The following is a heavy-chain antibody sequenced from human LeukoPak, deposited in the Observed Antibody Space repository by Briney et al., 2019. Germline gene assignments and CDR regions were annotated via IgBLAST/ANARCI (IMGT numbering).Heavy chain of an antibody. J-gene: IGHJ6*03. D-gene: IGHD3-22*01. V-gene: IGHV4-61*02. CDR2: IYTSGST. CDR3: ARARLDSSGYYQPRGYYYYMDV. CDR1: GGSISGGSYY. Sequence: SETLSLTCTVSGGSISGGSYYWSWIRQPAGKGLEWIGRIYTSGSTNYNPSLKSRVTMSVDTSKNQFSLKLSSVTAADTAVYYCARARLDSSGYYQPRGYYYYMDVWGKGTTVTISS.